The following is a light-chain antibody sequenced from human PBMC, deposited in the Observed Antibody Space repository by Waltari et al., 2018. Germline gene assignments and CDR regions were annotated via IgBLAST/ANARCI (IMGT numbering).Light chain of an antibody. J-gene: IGKJ4*01. CDR2: YAS. CDR3: QQSDNFPLT. CDR1: QDINNY. V-gene: IGKV1-33*01. Sequence: DLQMTQSPSLLPASVGDKVPITCRASQDINNYLSWFQQKPGKAPKRLIYYASSLESGVPSRFSGSGSGTDYTLTISSLQPEDIATYYCQQSDNFPLTFGGGTKVEIK.